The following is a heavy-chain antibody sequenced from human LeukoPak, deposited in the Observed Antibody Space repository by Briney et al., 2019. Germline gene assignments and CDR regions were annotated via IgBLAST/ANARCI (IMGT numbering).Heavy chain of an antibody. J-gene: IGHJ1*01. CDR2: IYGNSGTT. Sequence: PSETLSLTCTVSGGSITSYFWTWIRQPPGKGLEWIGYIYGNSGTTNYNPSLTSRVSISVDTSKPHFSLRLSSLTTADTAVYYCAQMAPYSPAYSQQWGQGTLVTASS. CDR3: AQMAPYSPAYSQQ. D-gene: IGHD2-15*01. V-gene: IGHV4-59*01. CDR1: GGSITSYF.